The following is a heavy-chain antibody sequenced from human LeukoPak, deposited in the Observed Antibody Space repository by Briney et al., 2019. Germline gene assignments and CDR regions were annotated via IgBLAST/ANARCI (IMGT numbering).Heavy chain of an antibody. CDR1: GDTFSDDA. V-gene: IGHV1-69*05. CDR3: ARRSRQPRHAYFDY. Sequence: VASVKVSCKTSGDTFSDDAISWVRQAPRQGPEWMGDIIPKFGTTNYAQKFRGRVSITTDDSTTTAYMELSRLKSDDTAVYYCARRSRQPRHAYFDYWGLGTLVTVSS. D-gene: IGHD1-1*01. CDR2: IIPKFGTT. J-gene: IGHJ4*02.